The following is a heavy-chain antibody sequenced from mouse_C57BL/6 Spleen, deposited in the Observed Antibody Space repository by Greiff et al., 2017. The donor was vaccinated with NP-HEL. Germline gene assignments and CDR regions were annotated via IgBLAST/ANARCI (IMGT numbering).Heavy chain of an antibody. CDR2: ISDGGSYT. J-gene: IGHJ2*01. D-gene: IGHD1-1*01. V-gene: IGHV5-4*01. Sequence: EVQLQQSGGGLVKPGGSLKLSCAASGFTFSSYAMSWVRQTPEKRLEWVATISDGGSYTYYPDNVKGRFTISRDNAKNNLYLQMSHLKSEDTAMYYCAREGGLYGSYYFDYWDQGTTLTVSS. CDR3: AREGGLYGSYYFDY. CDR1: GFTFSSYA.